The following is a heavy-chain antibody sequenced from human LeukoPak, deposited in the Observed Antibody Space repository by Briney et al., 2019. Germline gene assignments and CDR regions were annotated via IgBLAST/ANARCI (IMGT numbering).Heavy chain of an antibody. D-gene: IGHD4-17*01. Sequence: ASVKVSCKASGYTFTNYGITWVRQAPGQGLEWMGWISPYNGNTNYAQKFQGRVTMTTDTSTSTAYMELRSLRSDGTALYYCATEGGWQPTDYGDHVYWGQGTLVTVSS. V-gene: IGHV1-18*01. CDR3: ATEGGWQPTDYGDHVY. CDR1: GYTFTNYG. J-gene: IGHJ4*02. CDR2: ISPYNGNT.